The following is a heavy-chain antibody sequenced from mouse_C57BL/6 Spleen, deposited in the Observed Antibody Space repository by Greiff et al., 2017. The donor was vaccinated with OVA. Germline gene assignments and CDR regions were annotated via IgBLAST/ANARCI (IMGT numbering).Heavy chain of an antibody. Sequence: EVQLQQSGPELVKPGASVKISCKASGYTFTDYYMNWVKQSHGKSLEWIGDINPNNGGTSYNQKFKGKATLTVDKSSSTAYMELRSLTSEDSAVYYCARGNDGYYRFAYWGQGTLVTVSA. CDR2: INPNNGGT. V-gene: IGHV1-26*01. CDR3: ARGNDGYYRFAY. CDR1: GYTFTDYY. D-gene: IGHD2-3*01. J-gene: IGHJ3*01.